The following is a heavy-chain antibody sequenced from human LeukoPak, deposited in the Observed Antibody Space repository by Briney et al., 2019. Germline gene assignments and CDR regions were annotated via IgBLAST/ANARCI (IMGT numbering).Heavy chain of an antibody. CDR3: ARDIWSGYYSVVRYDGGDY. Sequence: PGGSLRLSCAASGFTFSSYAMHWVRQAPGKGLGWVAVISYDGSNKYYADSVKGRFTISRDNSKNTLYLQMNSLRAEDTAVYYCARDIWSGYYSVVRYDGGDYWGQGTLVTVSS. V-gene: IGHV3-30-3*01. D-gene: IGHD3-3*01. CDR2: ISYDGSNK. J-gene: IGHJ4*02. CDR1: GFTFSSYA.